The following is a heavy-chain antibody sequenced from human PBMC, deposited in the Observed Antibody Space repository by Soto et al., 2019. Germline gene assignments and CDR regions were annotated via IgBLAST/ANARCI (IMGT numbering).Heavy chain of an antibody. D-gene: IGHD1-26*01. J-gene: IGHJ4*02. CDR3: TRGLSMDMGPIMGCYFDL. V-gene: IGHV3-7*03. CDR1: GFTFNTYW. CDR2: IKEHGGQD. Sequence: EVQLVESGGGLVQPGGSLRLSCAASGFTFNTYWMSWVRQAPGKGLEWVAHIKEHGGQDFYVDSVKGRFTIFRDNAKNSLYLQMNSLRAEDTDVYYCTRGLSMDMGPIMGCYFDLWGQGSLVTVSS.